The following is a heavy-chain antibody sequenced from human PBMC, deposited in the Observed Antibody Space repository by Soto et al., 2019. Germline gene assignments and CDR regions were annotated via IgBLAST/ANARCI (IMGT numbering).Heavy chain of an antibody. Sequence: EVQLVESGGGLVQPGRSLRLSCAASGFTFDDYAMHWVRQAPGKGLEWVSGISQSSGSVGYADSVKGRFTISRDNAKYSLYLQMNSLRTEDTAFYYCARSTEGGWYGTYFDYWGQGALVTVSS. J-gene: IGHJ4*02. CDR2: ISQSSGSV. CDR1: GFTFDDYA. CDR3: ARSTEGGWYGTYFDY. V-gene: IGHV3-9*01. D-gene: IGHD6-19*01.